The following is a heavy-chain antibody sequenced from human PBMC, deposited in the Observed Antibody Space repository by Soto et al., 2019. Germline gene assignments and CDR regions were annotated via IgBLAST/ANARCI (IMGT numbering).Heavy chain of an antibody. CDR3: ATRVTRYDYMDV. CDR1: GGSFSDYY. J-gene: IGHJ6*03. D-gene: IGHD3-16*01. Sequence: QVQLQQWGAGLLKPSETLSLTCAVYGGSFSDYYWTWIRQPPGKGLEWIGEINHRGSTNYNPSLKSRVTISMDTSRNQFSLKLSSVTAADTAVYYCATRVTRYDYMDVWGKGTPVTVSS. V-gene: IGHV4-34*01. CDR2: INHRGST.